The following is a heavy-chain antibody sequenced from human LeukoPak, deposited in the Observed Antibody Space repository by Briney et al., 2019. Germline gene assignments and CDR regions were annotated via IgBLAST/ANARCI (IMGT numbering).Heavy chain of an antibody. CDR1: GGSFSGYY. V-gene: IGHV4-34*01. CDR3: ARGGKQWLNRYPPRIFDY. CDR2: INHSGST. Sequence: SETLSLTCAVYGGSFSGYYWSWIRQPPGKGLEWIGEINHSGSTNYNPSLKSRVTISVDTSKNQFSPKLSSVTAADTAVYYCARGGKQWLNRYPPRIFDYWGQGTLVTVSS. J-gene: IGHJ4*02. D-gene: IGHD6-19*01.